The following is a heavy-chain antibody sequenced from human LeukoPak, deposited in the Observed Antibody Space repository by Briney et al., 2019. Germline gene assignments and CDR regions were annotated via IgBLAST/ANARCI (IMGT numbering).Heavy chain of an antibody. D-gene: IGHD2-2*02. CDR3: ARDLAHTQSFDI. J-gene: IGHJ3*02. V-gene: IGHV3-53*01. CDR1: GIIVSSNY. CDR2: IYSGGST. Sequence: PGGSLRLSCAASGIIVSSNYMNWVRQAPGKGLEWVSVIYSGGSTYYADSVKGRFTISRDNSKNTVYLQVNSLRAEDTAVYYCARDLAHTQSFDIWGRGTLVTVSS.